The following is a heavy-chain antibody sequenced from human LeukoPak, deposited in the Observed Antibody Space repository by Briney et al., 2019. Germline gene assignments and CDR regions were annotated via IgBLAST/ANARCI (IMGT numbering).Heavy chain of an antibody. CDR2: VYSGGST. CDR1: GLTVSSNY. D-gene: IGHD1-26*01. CDR3: AHLPYSGSYYYFDY. Sequence: GSLRLSCAASGLTVSSNYMSWVRQAPGKGLEWVSVVYSGGSTYYADSVKGRFTISRDISKNTLYLQMNSLRAEDTAVYYCAHLPYSGSYYYFDYWGQGTLVTVSS. J-gene: IGHJ4*02. V-gene: IGHV3-53*01.